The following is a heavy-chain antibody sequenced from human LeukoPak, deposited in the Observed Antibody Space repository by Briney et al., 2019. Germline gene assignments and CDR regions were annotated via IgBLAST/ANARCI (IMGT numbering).Heavy chain of an antibody. CDR1: GFTFSSYA. CDR2: ISGSGGST. Sequence: GGSLRLSCAASGFTFSSYAMSWVRQTPGNGLEWVSAISGSGGSTYYADSVKGRFTISRHNSKNTLYLQMNSLRAEDTAVYYCARGSGPTVTPDYWGQGTLVTVSS. CDR3: ARGSGPTVTPDY. V-gene: IGHV3-23*01. D-gene: IGHD4-17*01. J-gene: IGHJ4*02.